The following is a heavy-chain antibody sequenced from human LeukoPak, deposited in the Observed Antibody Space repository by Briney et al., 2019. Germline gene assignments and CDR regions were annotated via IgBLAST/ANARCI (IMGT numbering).Heavy chain of an antibody. D-gene: IGHD3-22*01. CDR1: GYTFTSYG. J-gene: IGHJ3*02. Sequence: ASVKVSCKASGYTFTSYGISWVRQAPGQGLEWMGWMNAYNGNTNYAQKLQGRVTMTTDTSTSTAYMELRSLRSADTAVYYCASEYKYDSSGANAFDIWGQGTMVTVSS. CDR2: MNAYNGNT. V-gene: IGHV1-18*01. CDR3: ASEYKYDSSGANAFDI.